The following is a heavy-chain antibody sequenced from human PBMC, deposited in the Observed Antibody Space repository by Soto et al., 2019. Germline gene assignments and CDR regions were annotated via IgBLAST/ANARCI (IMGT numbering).Heavy chain of an antibody. CDR3: ARARDRIAAAGPHYYYYYYMDV. Sequence: ASVKVSCKASGYTFTGYYMHWVRQAPGQGLEWMGWINPNSGGTNYAQKFQGWVTMTRDTSISTAYMELSRLRSDDTAVYYCARARDRIAAAGPHYYYYYYMDVWGKGTTVTVSS. CDR2: INPNSGGT. J-gene: IGHJ6*03. CDR1: GYTFTGYY. D-gene: IGHD6-13*01. V-gene: IGHV1-2*04.